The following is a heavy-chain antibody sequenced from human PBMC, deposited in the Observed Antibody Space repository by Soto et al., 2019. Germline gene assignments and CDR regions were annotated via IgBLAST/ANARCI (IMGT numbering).Heavy chain of an antibody. J-gene: IGHJ3*02. CDR1: GFTFSSYG. V-gene: IGHV3-30*18. Sequence: QVQLVESGGGVVQPGRSLRLSCAASGFTFSSYGMHWVRQAPGKGLEWVAVISYDGSNKYYADSVKGRFTISRDNSKNTLYLQLNSLRADDPAVYYCAKDQGITFFGVVTADAFDIWGQGTMVTVSS. CDR3: AKDQGITFFGVVTADAFDI. D-gene: IGHD3-3*01. CDR2: ISYDGSNK.